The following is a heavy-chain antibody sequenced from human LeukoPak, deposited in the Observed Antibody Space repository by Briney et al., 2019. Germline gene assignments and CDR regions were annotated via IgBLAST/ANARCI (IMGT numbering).Heavy chain of an antibody. V-gene: IGHV3-7*01. CDR3: ARVRIAVAVSAFDI. Sequence: PGGSLRLSCEASGFTFSSHCMSWVRQAPGKGLEWVANIKQDGSEKYYVDSVKGRFTIPRDNAKNSLYLQMSILRAADTAVYYCARVRIAVAVSAFDIWGQGTMVTVSS. CDR2: IKQDGSEK. CDR1: GFTFSSHC. J-gene: IGHJ3*02. D-gene: IGHD6-19*01.